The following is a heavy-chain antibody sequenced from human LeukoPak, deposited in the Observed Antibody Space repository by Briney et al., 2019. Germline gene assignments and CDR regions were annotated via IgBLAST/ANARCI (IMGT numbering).Heavy chain of an antibody. D-gene: IGHD2-2*01. CDR2: IYYSGST. Sequence: PSETLSLTCTVSGGSISSSSYYWGWIRQPRGKGLEWIGSIYYSGSTYYNPSLKSRVTISVDTSKNQFSLKLSSVTAADTAVYYCARESCSSTSCSNWFDPWGQGTLVTVSS. CDR3: ARESCSSTSCSNWFDP. CDR1: GGSISSSSYY. J-gene: IGHJ5*02. V-gene: IGHV4-39*02.